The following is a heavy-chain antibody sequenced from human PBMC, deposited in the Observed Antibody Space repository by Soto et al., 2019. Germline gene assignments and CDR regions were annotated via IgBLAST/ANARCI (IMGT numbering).Heavy chain of an antibody. D-gene: IGHD6-19*01. Sequence: ASGKVSCKASGYTFTSYGISWVRQAPGQGLEWMGWISAYNGNTNYAQKLQGRVTMTTDTSTSTAYMELRSLRSDDTAVYYCASHSSGWFLFDYWGQGTLVTVSS. CDR1: GYTFTSYG. CDR3: ASHSSGWFLFDY. V-gene: IGHV1-18*01. J-gene: IGHJ4*02. CDR2: ISAYNGNT.